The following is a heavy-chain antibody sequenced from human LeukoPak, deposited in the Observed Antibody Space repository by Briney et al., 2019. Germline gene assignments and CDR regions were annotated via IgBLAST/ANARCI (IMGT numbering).Heavy chain of an antibody. CDR1: GFTFSSYA. Sequence: GRSLRLSCAASGFTFSSYAMHWVRQAPGKGLEWVAVISYDGSNKYYADSVKGRFTIPRDNSKNTLYLQMNSLRAEDTAVYYCARVIAAAGTTHDYWGQGTLVTVSS. V-gene: IGHV3-30*17. J-gene: IGHJ4*02. D-gene: IGHD6-13*01. CDR3: ARVIAAAGTTHDY. CDR2: ISYDGSNK.